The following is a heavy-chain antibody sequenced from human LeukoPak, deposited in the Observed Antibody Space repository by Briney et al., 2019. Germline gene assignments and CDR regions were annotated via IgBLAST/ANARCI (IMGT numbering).Heavy chain of an antibody. V-gene: IGHV3-9*01. Sequence: PGRSLRLSCAASGFTFDDYAMHWVRQAPGKGLEWVSGISWNSGSIGYADSVKGRFTISRDSAKNSLYLQMNSLRAEDTALNYCAKDIGAAAFLGNSDYWGQGTLVTVSS. J-gene: IGHJ4*02. D-gene: IGHD6-13*01. CDR2: ISWNSGSI. CDR3: AKDIGAAAFLGNSDY. CDR1: GFTFDDYA.